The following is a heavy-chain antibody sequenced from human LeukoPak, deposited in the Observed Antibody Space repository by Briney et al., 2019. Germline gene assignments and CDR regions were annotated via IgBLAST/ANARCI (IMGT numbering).Heavy chain of an antibody. J-gene: IGHJ4*02. V-gene: IGHV5-51*01. Sequence: PGESLKISCEGSGYSFTSYWIGWVRQMPGKGLEWMGLIYPGGSDIRYSPSFQGQVTISADKSINTAYLQWSSLKASDTAMYYCARYGSGSFPLDYWGQGTLVTVSS. CDR3: ARYGSGSFPLDY. CDR2: IYPGGSDI. D-gene: IGHD3-10*01. CDR1: GYSFTSYW.